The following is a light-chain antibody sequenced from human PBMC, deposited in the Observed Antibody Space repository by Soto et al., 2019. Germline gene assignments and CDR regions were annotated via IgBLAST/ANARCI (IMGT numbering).Light chain of an antibody. CDR1: SRDVGGYNY. CDR2: DVS. J-gene: IGLJ1*01. Sequence: QSALTQPRSASGSPGQSITISCTGTSRDVGGYNYVSWYQQHPAKAPKLIIFDVSHRPSGFPNRFSGSKSGNTASLTNSGLRAEDEDDYYCCSYVGRNTYVFGTGTKLTVL. V-gene: IGLV2-11*01. CDR3: CSYVGRNTYV.